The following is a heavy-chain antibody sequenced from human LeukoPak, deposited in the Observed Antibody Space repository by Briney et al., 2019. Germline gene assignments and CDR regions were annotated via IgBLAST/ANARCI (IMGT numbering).Heavy chain of an antibody. CDR3: ARKASGYSGYFDD. V-gene: IGHV1-69*13. Sequence: SVKVSCKASGGTFSSYAISWVRQAPGQGLEWMGGIIPIFGTANYAQKFQGRVTITADESTSTAYMELSSLRSEDTAVYYCARKASGYSGYFDDWGQGTLVTVSS. CDR2: IIPIFGTA. D-gene: IGHD3-10*01. CDR1: GGTFSSYA. J-gene: IGHJ4*02.